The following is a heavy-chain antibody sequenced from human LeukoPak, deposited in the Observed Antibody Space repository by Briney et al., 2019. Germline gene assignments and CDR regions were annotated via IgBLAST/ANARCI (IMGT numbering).Heavy chain of an antibody. Sequence: SETLSLTCTVSGGSISSYYWSWIRQPPGKGLEWIGYIYYSGSTNYNPSLKSRVTISVDTSKNQFSLKLSSVTAADTAVYYCARRWLQPYRDAFDIWGQGTVVTVSS. D-gene: IGHD5-24*01. CDR1: GGSISSYY. J-gene: IGHJ3*02. CDR2: IYYSGST. V-gene: IGHV4-59*01. CDR3: ARRWLQPYRDAFDI.